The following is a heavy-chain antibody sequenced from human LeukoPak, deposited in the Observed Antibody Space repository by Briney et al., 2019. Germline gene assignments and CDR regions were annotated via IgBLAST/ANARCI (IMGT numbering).Heavy chain of an antibody. Sequence: GGSLRLSCAASGFTFNSYYMYWVRQAPGKGLVWVSRISGDGSTTIYADFVKGRFTISRDNAKNTLYLQMNSLRVEDTAVYYCARVFPRVGAPYYFDYWGQGTLVTVSS. V-gene: IGHV3-74*01. J-gene: IGHJ4*02. CDR1: GFTFNSYY. CDR2: ISGDGSTT. D-gene: IGHD3-16*01. CDR3: ARVFPRVGAPYYFDY.